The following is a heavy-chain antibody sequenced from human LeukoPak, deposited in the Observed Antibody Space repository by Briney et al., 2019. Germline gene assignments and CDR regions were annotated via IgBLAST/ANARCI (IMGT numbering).Heavy chain of an antibody. CDR3: ASHSGYSGYDSRYYFDY. J-gene: IGHJ4*02. D-gene: IGHD5-12*01. CDR2: IIPILGIA. CDR1: GGTFSSYA. Sequence: GSSVKVSCKASGGTFSSYAISWVRQAPGQGLEWMGRIIPILGIANYAQKFQGRVTITADKSTSTAYMELSSLRSEDTAVYYCASHSGYSGYDSRYYFDYWGQGTLVTVSS. V-gene: IGHV1-69*04.